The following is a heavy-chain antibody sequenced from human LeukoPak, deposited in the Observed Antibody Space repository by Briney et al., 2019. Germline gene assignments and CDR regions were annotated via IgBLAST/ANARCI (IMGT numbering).Heavy chain of an antibody. CDR3: ARLYSGGSPHIDY. V-gene: IGHV4-59*08. CDR2: IYYSGST. CDR1: GGSMNGYY. D-gene: IGHD2-15*01. Sequence: PSETLSLTCTVSGGSMNGYYWSWIRQPPGKGLEWIGSIYYSGSTSYNPSLKSRVTISVDTSKNQFSLKVNSLTAADPAVYFLARLYSGGSPHIDYWGQGTLVTVSS. J-gene: IGHJ4*02.